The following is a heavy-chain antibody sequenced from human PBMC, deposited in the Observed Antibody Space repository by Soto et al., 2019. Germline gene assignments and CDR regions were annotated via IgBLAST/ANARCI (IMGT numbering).Heavy chain of an antibody. D-gene: IGHD4-17*01. CDR2: INHSGST. Sequence: QVQLQQWGAGLLKPSETLSLTCAVSGGSFSGYYWSWIRQPPGTGLEWIGEINHSGSTDYNPSLKSRVSISFGTSKIQLSLKLSSVTAADPAVYYCATVVYGDPDRVAYYYYYIDVWGKGTTVTVSS. J-gene: IGHJ6*03. CDR1: GGSFSGYY. V-gene: IGHV4-34*01. CDR3: ATVVYGDPDRVAYYYYYIDV.